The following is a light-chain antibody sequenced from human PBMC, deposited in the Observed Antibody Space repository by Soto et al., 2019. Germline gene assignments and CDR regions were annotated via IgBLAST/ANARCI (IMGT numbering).Light chain of an antibody. CDR2: DDN. Sequence: QSALTQPASVSGSPGQSITISCTGTSSDVGSYNLVSWYQHHPGNAHKFIIYDDNKRPSGVSNRFSGSKSGNTASLTISGLPAEDEADYYCCAFVRSNALLFGGGTKLTVL. J-gene: IGLJ2*01. CDR1: SSDVGSYNL. V-gene: IGLV2-23*01. CDR3: CAFVRSNALL.